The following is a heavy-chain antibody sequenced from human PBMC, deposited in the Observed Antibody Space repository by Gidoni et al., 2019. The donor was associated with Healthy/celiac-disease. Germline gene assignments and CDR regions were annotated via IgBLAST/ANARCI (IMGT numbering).Heavy chain of an antibody. CDR1: GFTVSSNS. V-gene: IGHV3-53*01. D-gene: IGHD2-15*01. CDR3: ARAPGGYCSGGSCYSGFDY. J-gene: IGHJ4*02. CDR2: IYSGGST. Sequence: EVQLVESGGGLIQPGGSLRLSCAASGFTVSSNSLSWVRQARGKGLEWVSVIYSGGSTYYAYSVEGRFTISRDNSKNTLYLQMNSLRAEDTAVYYCARAPGGYCSGGSCYSGFDYWGQGTLVTVSS.